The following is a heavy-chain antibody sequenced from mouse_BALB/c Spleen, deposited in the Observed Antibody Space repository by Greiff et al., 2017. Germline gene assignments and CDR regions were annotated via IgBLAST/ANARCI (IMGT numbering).Heavy chain of an antibody. CDR3: ARHLNGNYGYAMDY. J-gene: IGHJ4*01. CDR2: ISNGGGST. V-gene: IGHV5-12-2*01. D-gene: IGHD2-1*01. Sequence: EVKLVESGGGLVQPGGSLKLSCAASGFTFSSYTMSWVRQTPEKRLEWVAYISNGGGSTYYPDTVKGRFTISRDNAKNTLYLQMSSLKSEDTAMYYCARHLNGNYGYAMDYWGQGTSVTVSS. CDR1: GFTFSSYT.